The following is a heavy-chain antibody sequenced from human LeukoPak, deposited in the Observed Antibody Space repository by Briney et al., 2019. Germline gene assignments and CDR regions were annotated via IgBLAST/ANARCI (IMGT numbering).Heavy chain of an antibody. CDR2: ISGSGGST. D-gene: IGHD3-9*01. CDR1: GFTFSSYA. V-gene: IGHV3-23*01. CDR3: AKDRAVRYFDWLLSSSGMDV. J-gene: IGHJ6*02. Sequence: GGSLRLSCAASGFTFSSYAMSWVRQAPGKGLEWVSAISGSGGSTYYADSVKGRFTISRDNSKNTLYLQMNSLRAEDTAVYYCAKDRAVRYFDWLLSSSGMDVWGQGTTVTVSS.